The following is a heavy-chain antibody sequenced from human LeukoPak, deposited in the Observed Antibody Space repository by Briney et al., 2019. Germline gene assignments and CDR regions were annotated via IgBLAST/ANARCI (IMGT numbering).Heavy chain of an antibody. CDR2: ITPSGGT. J-gene: IGHJ4*02. D-gene: IGHD5-24*01. CDR3: ARDRYGDGFAHFDY. Sequence: ASVKVSCKASGYTFNSYGISWVRQAPGQGLEWMGWITPSGGTNYPQKFQGRVAITRDTSITTAYMDLSRLTSDDTAVYYCARDRYGDGFAHFDYWGQGALVTVSS. V-gene: IGHV1-2*02. CDR1: GYTFNSYG.